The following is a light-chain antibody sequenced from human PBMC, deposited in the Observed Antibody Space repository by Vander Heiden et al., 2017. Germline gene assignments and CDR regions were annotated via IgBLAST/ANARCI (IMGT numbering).Light chain of an antibody. Sequence: DIVMTQSPDSLVVSLGVRATINCKSSQSVLYSSNNNNYLAWYQQKPGQPPKLLIYWASTRESGVPDRFSGSGSGTDFTLTISSLQAEDVAVYYCQQYYSTPRTFGQGTKVEIK. J-gene: IGKJ1*01. CDR1: QSVLYSSNNNNY. V-gene: IGKV4-1*01. CDR2: WAS. CDR3: QQYYSTPRT.